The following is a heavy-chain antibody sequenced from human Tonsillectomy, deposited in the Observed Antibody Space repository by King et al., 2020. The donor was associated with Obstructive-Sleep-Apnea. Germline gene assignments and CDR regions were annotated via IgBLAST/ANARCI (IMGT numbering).Heavy chain of an antibody. J-gene: IGHJ6*02. D-gene: IGHD3-10*01. CDR2: INPSVGLT. V-gene: IGHV1-46*03. CDR1: GYIFSNYY. CDR3: AREGNYYGSGTYYRHYYYAMDV. Sequence: QLVQSGAELKKPGASVKISCKASGYIFSNYYMHWVRQAAGQGLEWMVIINPSVGLTGYAQNLQGRVTMTRDTSTSTVYMELSRLTSEDTAVYYCAREGNYYGSGTYYRHYYYAMDVWGQGTTVTVSS.